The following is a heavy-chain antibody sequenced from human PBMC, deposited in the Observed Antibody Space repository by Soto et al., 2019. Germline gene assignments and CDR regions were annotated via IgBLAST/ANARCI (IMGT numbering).Heavy chain of an antibody. CDR3: ARDLGVDIVATTPGY. CDR2: INPNSGGT. J-gene: IGHJ4*02. CDR1: GYTFTGYY. V-gene: IGHV1-2*04. Sequence: GASVKVSCKASGYTFTGYYMHWVRQAPGQGLEWMGWINPNSGGTNCAQKFQGWVTMTRDTSISTAYMELSRLRSDDTAVYYCARDLGVDIVATTPGYWGQGTLVTVSS. D-gene: IGHD5-12*01.